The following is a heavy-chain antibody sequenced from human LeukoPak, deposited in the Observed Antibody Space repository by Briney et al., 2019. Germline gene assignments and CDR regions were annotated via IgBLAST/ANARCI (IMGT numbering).Heavy chain of an antibody. CDR3: VRDPSGWGMDV. V-gene: IGHV3-13*01. CDR1: GFTFSSYD. J-gene: IGHJ6*02. CDR2: IGKAGDT. Sequence: PGGSLRLSCVASGFTFSSYDMHWVRQGTGKGLEWVSDIGKAGDTYYADSVKGRFTISRENAKDSLYLQMNSLRAGDTAVYYCVRDPSGWGMDVWGQGTTVTVSS.